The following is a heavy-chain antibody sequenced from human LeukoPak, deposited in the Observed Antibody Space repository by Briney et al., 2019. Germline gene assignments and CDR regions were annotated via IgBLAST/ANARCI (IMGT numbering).Heavy chain of an antibody. Sequence: PGGSLRLSCAASGFTFINHGFHWVRQAPGKGLEWVALIGVDGTKKYYADSLKGRFTISRDNSKNTLYLQMNSLRVEDTAVYYCVVVVVPAAVWQFDLWGRGTLVTVSS. CDR3: VVVVVPAAVWQFDL. CDR1: GFTFINHG. CDR2: IGVDGTKK. J-gene: IGHJ2*01. D-gene: IGHD2-2*01. V-gene: IGHV3-33*03.